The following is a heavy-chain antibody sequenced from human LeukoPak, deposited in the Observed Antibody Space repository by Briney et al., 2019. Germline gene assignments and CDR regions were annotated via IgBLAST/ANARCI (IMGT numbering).Heavy chain of an antibody. CDR2: IWYDGSNK. J-gene: IGHJ4*02. V-gene: IGHV3-33*01. CDR1: GFTFSSYG. D-gene: IGHD3-3*01. Sequence: GGSLRLSCAASGFTFSSYGMHWVRQAPGKGLEWVAVIWYDGSNKYYADSVKGRFTISRDNSKNTLYLQMNSLRAEDTAVYYCARPYYDFWGGTVDYFDYWGQGTLVTVSS. CDR3: ARPYYDFWGGTVDYFDY.